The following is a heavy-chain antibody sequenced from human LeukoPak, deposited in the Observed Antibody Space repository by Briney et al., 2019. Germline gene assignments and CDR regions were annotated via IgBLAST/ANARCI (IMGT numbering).Heavy chain of an antibody. Sequence: PGGSLRLSCAASGFTVSSNYMSWVRQAPGKGLEWVSVIYSGGSTYYADSVKGRFTISRDNSKNTLYLQMNSLRAEDTAVYYCARGIKLWLGYGMDVWGQGTTVTVSS. D-gene: IGHD5-18*01. CDR2: IYSGGST. J-gene: IGHJ6*02. CDR3: ARGIKLWLGYGMDV. CDR1: GFTVSSNY. V-gene: IGHV3-53*01.